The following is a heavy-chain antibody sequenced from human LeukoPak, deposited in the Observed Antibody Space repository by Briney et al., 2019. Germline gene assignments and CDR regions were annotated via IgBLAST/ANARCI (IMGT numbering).Heavy chain of an antibody. J-gene: IGHJ4*02. CDR2: I. CDR1: GLTSSSYG. Sequence: GGSLRLSCEVSGLTSSSYGMSWVRQAPGKGLEWVSAIKGRFTISRDNSKNTLFLQMNSLRVEDTAVYYCAKAHVDYFDYWGQGTLVTVSS. V-gene: IGHV3-23*01. D-gene: IGHD3-16*01. CDR3: AKAHVDYFDY.